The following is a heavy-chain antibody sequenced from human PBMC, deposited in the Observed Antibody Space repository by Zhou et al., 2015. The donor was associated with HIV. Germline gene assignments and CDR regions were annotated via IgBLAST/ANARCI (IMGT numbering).Heavy chain of an antibody. CDR1: GGTFSSYA. D-gene: IGHD3-3*01. V-gene: IGHV1-69*01. CDR2: IIPIFGTA. Sequence: QVQLVQSGAEVKKPGSSVKVSCKASGGTFSSYAISWVRQAPGQGLEWMGGIIPIFGTANYAQKFQGRVTITADESTSTAYMELSSLRSEDTAVYYCARDGTTYYDFWSGFLKDYYYMDVWGKGTTVTVSS. J-gene: IGHJ6*03. CDR3: ARDGTTYYDFWSGFLKDYYYMDV.